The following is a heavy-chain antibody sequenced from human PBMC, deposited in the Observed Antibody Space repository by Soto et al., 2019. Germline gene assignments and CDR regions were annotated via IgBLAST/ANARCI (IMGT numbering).Heavy chain of an antibody. J-gene: IGHJ4*02. D-gene: IGHD1-26*01. V-gene: IGHV3-23*01. CDR3: ARLGSGSYYDY. Sequence: EVQLLESGGGLVQPGGSLRLSCAASGFTFSSYAMRWVRQAPVKGLEWISAISGSGDSTYYVDSVKGRFTISRDNSKNTLYLQLNSLRAEDTAVYYCARLGSGSYYDYWGQGTLVTVSS. CDR1: GFTFSSYA. CDR2: ISGSGDST.